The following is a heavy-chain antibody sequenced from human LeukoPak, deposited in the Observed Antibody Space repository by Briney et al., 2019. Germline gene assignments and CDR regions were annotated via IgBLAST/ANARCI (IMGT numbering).Heavy chain of an antibody. CDR1: GFTFSNHA. D-gene: IGHD6-19*01. Sequence: GGSLRLSCAASGFTFSNHAMSWVRQAPGKGLQWVSAISGGGVAIYYADSVKGRFTISRDNAKNSLYLQMNSLRAEDTAVYYCARYAVAGSDYWGQGTLVTVSS. V-gene: IGHV3-23*01. J-gene: IGHJ4*02. CDR3: ARYAVAGSDY. CDR2: ISGGGVAI.